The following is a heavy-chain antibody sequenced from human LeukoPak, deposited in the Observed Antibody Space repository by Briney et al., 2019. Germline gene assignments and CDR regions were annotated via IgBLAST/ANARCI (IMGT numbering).Heavy chain of an antibody. J-gene: IGHJ3*02. Sequence: GGSLRLSCAASGYTLCSYSINWVRQAPGEGREWVSYICSSSSTIYYADSVKGRFTIYRENAKNTLYLKMNRLRAEDTGVYYCARGKQIFGGCDGAFDIWGHGTMVTV. V-gene: IGHV3-48*01. D-gene: IGHD3-3*01. CDR3: ARGKQIFGGCDGAFDI. CDR2: ICSSSSTI. CDR1: GYTLCSYS.